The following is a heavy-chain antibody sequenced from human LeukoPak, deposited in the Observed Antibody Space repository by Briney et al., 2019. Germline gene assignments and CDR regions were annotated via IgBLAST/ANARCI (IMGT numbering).Heavy chain of an antibody. CDR2: ISYDGSNK. J-gene: IGHJ4*02. CDR3: ARGGSSWYVKGSDFDY. D-gene: IGHD6-13*01. V-gene: IGHV3-30-3*01. Sequence: GGSLRLSCAASGFTFSSYAMHWVRQAPGKGLEWVAVISYDGSNKYYADSVKGRFTISRDNSKNTLYLQMNSLRAEDTAVYYCARGGSSWYVKGSDFDYWGQGTLVTVSS. CDR1: GFTFSSYA.